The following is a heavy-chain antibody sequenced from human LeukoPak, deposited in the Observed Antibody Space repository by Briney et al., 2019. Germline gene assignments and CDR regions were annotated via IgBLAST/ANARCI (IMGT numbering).Heavy chain of an antibody. CDR1: GFTFSSYA. CDR3: AKSRSASPIAVAGHFDY. Sequence: GGPLRLSCAASGFTFSSYAMSWVRQAPGKGLEWVSAISGSGGSTYYADSVKGRFTISRDNSKNTLYLQMNSLRAEDTAVYYCAKSRSASPIAVAGHFDYWGQGTLVTVSS. J-gene: IGHJ4*02. V-gene: IGHV3-23*01. D-gene: IGHD6-19*01. CDR2: ISGSGGST.